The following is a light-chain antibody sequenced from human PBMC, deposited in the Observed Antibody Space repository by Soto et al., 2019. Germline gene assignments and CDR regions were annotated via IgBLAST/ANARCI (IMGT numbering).Light chain of an antibody. CDR3: QHYGGMWT. CDR1: QSVSSSY. CDR2: GAS. J-gene: IGKJ1*01. Sequence: EIVLTQSPGTLSLSPGERATLSCRASQSVSSSYLAWYQQKPGQAPRLLIYGASSRATGIPDRFSGSGSGTEFTLTISSLQPDDFATYWCQHYGGMWTFGQGTKVDI. V-gene: IGKV3-20*01.